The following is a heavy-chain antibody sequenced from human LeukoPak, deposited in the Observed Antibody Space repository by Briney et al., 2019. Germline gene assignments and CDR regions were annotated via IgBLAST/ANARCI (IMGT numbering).Heavy chain of an antibody. V-gene: IGHV1-18*01. CDR3: ARRVAVARRDAFDI. D-gene: IGHD6-19*01. J-gene: IGHJ3*02. CDR2: IGSYNGNT. Sequence: ASVKVSCKASGYTFTSYGISWVRQAPGQGLEWMGWIGSYNGNTNYAQKFQGRVTMSTDTSTGTAYMELRSLRSDDTAVYYCARRVAVARRDAFDIWGQGTMVTVSS. CDR1: GYTFTSYG.